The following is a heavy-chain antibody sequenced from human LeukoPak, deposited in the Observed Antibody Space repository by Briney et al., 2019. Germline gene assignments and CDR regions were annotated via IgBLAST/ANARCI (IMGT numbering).Heavy chain of an antibody. Sequence: SETLSLTCTVSGGSISSYYWSWIRQPPGKGLEWIGYIYYSGSTNYNPSLKRRVTISVDTSKNQFSLKLSSVTAADTAVYYCARLGTYGDYPNPYYYYYYYMDVWGKGTTVTVSS. CDR2: IYYSGST. J-gene: IGHJ6*03. CDR1: GGSISSYY. D-gene: IGHD4-17*01. V-gene: IGHV4-59*01. CDR3: ARLGTYGDYPNPYYYYYYYMDV.